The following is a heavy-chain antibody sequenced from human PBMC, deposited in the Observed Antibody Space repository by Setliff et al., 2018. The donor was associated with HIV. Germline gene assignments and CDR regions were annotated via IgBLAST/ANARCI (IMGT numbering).Heavy chain of an antibody. D-gene: IGHD5-12*01. CDR1: GYSISSGYY. V-gene: IGHV4-38-2*01. CDR2: IYHSGST. J-gene: IGHJ4*02. Sequence: PSETLSLTCAVSGYSISSGYYWGWIRQPPGKGLEWIGSIYHSGSTYYNPSLKSRVTISEDTSKNQFSRKLSSVTAADTAVYYCARMYSGYDWSPAGARTRYLDYWGQGTLVTVSS. CDR3: ARMYSGYDWSPAGARTRYLDY.